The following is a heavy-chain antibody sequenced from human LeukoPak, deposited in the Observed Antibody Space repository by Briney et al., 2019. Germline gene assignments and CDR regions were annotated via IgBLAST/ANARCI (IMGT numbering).Heavy chain of an antibody. V-gene: IGHV3-64*01. CDR2: ISSNGGST. J-gene: IGHJ5*02. Sequence: GGSLRLSCAASGFTFSSCAMHWIRQAPGKGLEYVSAISSNGGSTYYANSVKGRFTISRDNSKNTLYLQMGSLRAEDMAVYYCASVAAAGTRWFDPWGQGTLVTVSS. CDR1: GFTFSSCA. D-gene: IGHD6-13*01. CDR3: ASVAAAGTRWFDP.